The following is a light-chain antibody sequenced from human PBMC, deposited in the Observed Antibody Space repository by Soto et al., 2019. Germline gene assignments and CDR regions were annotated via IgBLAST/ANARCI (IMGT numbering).Light chain of an antibody. Sequence: DIQMTQSPSTLSASIGDRVTIACRASQGISNWLAWYQQKPGKAPKLLIFHASSLESGVPSRVSGSGSGTEFTLTVSSLQSDEFATSYCQQYNTYPTFGQGTKVEIK. CDR1: QGISNW. V-gene: IGKV1-5*01. J-gene: IGKJ1*01. CDR3: QQYNTYPT. CDR2: HAS.